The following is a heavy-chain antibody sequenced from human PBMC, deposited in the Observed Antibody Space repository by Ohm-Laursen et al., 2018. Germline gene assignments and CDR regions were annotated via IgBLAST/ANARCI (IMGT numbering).Heavy chain of an antibody. J-gene: IGHJ6*02. V-gene: IGHV3-74*01. CDR3: AREGGYDSPGNYYGMDV. D-gene: IGHD5-12*01. CDR1: GFTFSNYW. Sequence: SLRLSCTASGFTFSNYWMHWVRQAPGKGLVWVSHINSDGSSTTYADSVKGRFTISRDNAKNTLYLQMTSLTAEDTAVYYCAREGGYDSPGNYYGMDVWGQGTTVTVSS. CDR2: INSDGSST.